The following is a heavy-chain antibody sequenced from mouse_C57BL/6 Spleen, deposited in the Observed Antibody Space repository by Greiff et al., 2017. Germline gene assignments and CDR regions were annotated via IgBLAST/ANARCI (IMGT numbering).Heavy chain of an antibody. D-gene: IGHD1-1*01. CDR3: ARYEETHYFDY. Sequence: QVQLQQPGAELVKPGASVKLSCKASGYTFTSYWMHWVKQRPGQGLEWIGMIHPNSGSTNYNEKFKSKATLTVDKSSSTAYMQLSSLTSEDSSVYYCARYEETHYFDYWGQGTTLTVSS. J-gene: IGHJ2*01. CDR2: IHPNSGST. V-gene: IGHV1-64*01. CDR1: GYTFTSYW.